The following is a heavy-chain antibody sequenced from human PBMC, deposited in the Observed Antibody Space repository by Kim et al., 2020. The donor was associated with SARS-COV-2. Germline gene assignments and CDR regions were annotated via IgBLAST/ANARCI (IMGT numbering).Heavy chain of an antibody. CDR1: GFIFSIFD. J-gene: IGHJ6*04. Sequence: GGSLRLSCAASGFIFSIFDMYWVRQAPGKGLEWVAVISNDGSKKYYGDSVKGRFTISRDNSENMLYLQMSGLRTEDTAVYYCTRGRTLHFYASGDYYNPPGGDIWGTGTTVTVSS. D-gene: IGHD3-10*01. V-gene: IGHV3-30*03. CDR3: TRGRTLHFYASGDYYNPPGGDI. CDR2: ISNDGSKK.